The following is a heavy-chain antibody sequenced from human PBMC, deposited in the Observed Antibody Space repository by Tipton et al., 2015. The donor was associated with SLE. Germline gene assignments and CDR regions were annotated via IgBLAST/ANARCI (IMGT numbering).Heavy chain of an antibody. CDR2: IYYSGST. CDR3: ARYDIVVTSFDY. CDR1: GGSINSSGYY. Sequence: TLSLTCTVSGGSINSSGYYWSWIRQHPGKGLEWIGYIYYSGSTYYNPSLKSRVTISVDTSKNQFSLKLSSVTAADTAVYYCARYDIVVTSFDYWGQGTLVTVSS. J-gene: IGHJ4*02. D-gene: IGHD2-15*01. V-gene: IGHV4-31*03.